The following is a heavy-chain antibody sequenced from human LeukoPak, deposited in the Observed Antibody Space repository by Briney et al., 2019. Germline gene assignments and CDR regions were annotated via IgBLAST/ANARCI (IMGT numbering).Heavy chain of an antibody. V-gene: IGHV3-21*01. CDR1: GFTFSSYS. CDR2: ISSSSSYI. CDR3: ARVRAPYGGNSAVGYFDL. Sequence: GGSLRLSCAASGFTFSSYSMNWVRQAPGKGLEWVSSISSSSSYIYYADSVKGRFTISRDNAKNSLYLQMNSLRAEDTAVYYCARVRAPYGGNSAVGYFDLWGRGTLVTVSS. J-gene: IGHJ2*01. D-gene: IGHD4-23*01.